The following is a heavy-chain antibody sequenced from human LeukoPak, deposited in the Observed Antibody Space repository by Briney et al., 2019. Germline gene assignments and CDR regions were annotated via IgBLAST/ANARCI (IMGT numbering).Heavy chain of an antibody. D-gene: IGHD1-26*01. CDR2: ISGSGGNT. J-gene: IGHJ5*02. CDR3: AKDPLGRDWFDP. CDR1: GFTFSNFV. Sequence: PGGSLRLSCTASGFTFSNFVMSWVRQAPGRGLEWVSAISGSGGNTYYADSVKGRFTISRDSSKNTLYLQMNSLRGEDTAVYYCAKDPLGRDWFDPWGQGTLVTVSS. V-gene: IGHV3-23*01.